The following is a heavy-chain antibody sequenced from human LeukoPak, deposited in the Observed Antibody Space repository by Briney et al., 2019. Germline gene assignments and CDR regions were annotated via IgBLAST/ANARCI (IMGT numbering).Heavy chain of an antibody. V-gene: IGHV1-69*05. Sequence: SVKVSCKASGGTFSSYAISWVRQAPGQGLEWMGGSISIFGTANYAQKFQRRDTIHTDESTSTAYMELSSLRSEDTAVYYCARVYYDSSGYYYGGYFDYWGQGTLVTVSS. D-gene: IGHD3-22*01. J-gene: IGHJ4*02. CDR3: ARVYYDSSGYYYGGYFDY. CDR2: SISIFGTA. CDR1: GGTFSSYA.